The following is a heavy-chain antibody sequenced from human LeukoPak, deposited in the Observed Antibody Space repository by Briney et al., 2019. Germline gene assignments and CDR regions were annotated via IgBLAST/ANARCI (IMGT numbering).Heavy chain of an antibody. D-gene: IGHD1-26*01. J-gene: IGHJ4*02. Sequence: GGSLRLSCVASTFVFNDYAMSWVRQAPGKGLEWVSVITGDDGRTHYIDSVKGRFTISRDNRKNTVYMEMNSLRVEDTGVYYCARTSTSGDSNVGFDFWGQGTLVTVSS. CDR2: ITGDDGRT. V-gene: IGHV3-23*01. CDR1: TFVFNDYA. CDR3: ARTSTSGDSNVGFDF.